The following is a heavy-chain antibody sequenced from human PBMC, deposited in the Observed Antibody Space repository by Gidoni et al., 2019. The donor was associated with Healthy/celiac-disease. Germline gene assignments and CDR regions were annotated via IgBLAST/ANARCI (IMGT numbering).Heavy chain of an antibody. D-gene: IGHD6-6*01. Sequence: QVTLKESGPVLVKPTETLTLTCTVSGFSLSNASMGVSWIRQPPGKALEWLAHIFSIDEKSYSTSLKSRLTVSKDTSKSQVVLTMTNMDPVDTATFYCARSPLYSSSSVIVDYWGQGTLVTVSS. J-gene: IGHJ4*02. CDR1: GFSLSNASMG. CDR3: ARSPLYSSSSVIVDY. V-gene: IGHV2-26*01. CDR2: IFSIDEK.